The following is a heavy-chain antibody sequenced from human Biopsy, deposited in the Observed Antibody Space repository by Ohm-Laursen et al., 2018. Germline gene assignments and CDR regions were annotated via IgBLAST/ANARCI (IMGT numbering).Heavy chain of an antibody. CDR3: ARVPAYPSIDGYYGLDL. CDR2: INPNSGNA. D-gene: IGHD3-9*01. J-gene: IGHJ6*02. V-gene: IGHV1-2*02. CDR1: GYTFAGYY. Sequence: AASVKAFCKASGYTFAGYYLHWVRQAPGHGLEWMGWINPNSGNANYAQSFQGRLTVTRDTSISTAYMELTSLTFDDTAIYYCARVPAYPSIDGYYGLDLWGQGTTVIVSS.